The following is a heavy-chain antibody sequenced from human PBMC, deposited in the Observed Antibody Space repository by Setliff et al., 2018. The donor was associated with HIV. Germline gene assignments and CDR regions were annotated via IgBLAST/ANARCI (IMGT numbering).Heavy chain of an antibody. J-gene: IGHJ4*02. CDR1: GFFFSDHY. CDR3: ARCRWSHLADY. D-gene: IGHD2-15*01. CDR2: ISFSGNTI. Sequence: GALRLSCAVSGFFFSDHYMSWIRQAPGKGLEWVSYISFSGNTIYYRDSVRGRFTIARDDARNSLYLQMNSLAAEDTAVYYCARCRWSHLADYWGQGTLVTVSS. V-gene: IGHV3-11*01.